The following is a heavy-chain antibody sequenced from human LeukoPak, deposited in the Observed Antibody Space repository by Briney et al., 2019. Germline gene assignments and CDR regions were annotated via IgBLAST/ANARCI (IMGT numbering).Heavy chain of an antibody. CDR3: ARGGSGYYRGYYYGMDV. CDR2: IRSETVGGTT. J-gene: IGHJ6*02. Sequence: PGGSLRLSCAASGFIFTNAWMTWVRQAPGKGLEWVGRIRSETVGGTTDYAGPVEGRFSISRDDSKNMLYLQMNSLRDEDTAVYYCARGGSGYYRGYYYGMDVWGQGTTISVSS. V-gene: IGHV3-15*01. D-gene: IGHD3-22*01. CDR1: GFIFTNAW.